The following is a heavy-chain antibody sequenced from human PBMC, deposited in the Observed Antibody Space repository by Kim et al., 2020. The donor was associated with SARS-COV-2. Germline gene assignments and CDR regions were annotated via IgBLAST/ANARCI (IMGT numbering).Heavy chain of an antibody. J-gene: IGHJ5*02. Sequence: SETLSLTCTVSGGSISSYYWSWIRQPPGKGLEWIGSIYYSGSTNYNPSLKSRVTISVDTSKNQFSLKLSSVTAADTAVFYCARSTILAWFDPCGQGTLVT. CDR1: GGSISSYY. D-gene: IGHD3-3*01. CDR2: IYYSGST. V-gene: IGHV4-59*08. CDR3: ARSTILAWFDP.